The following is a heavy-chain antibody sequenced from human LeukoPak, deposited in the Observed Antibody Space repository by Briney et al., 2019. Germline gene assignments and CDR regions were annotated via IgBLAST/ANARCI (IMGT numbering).Heavy chain of an antibody. V-gene: IGHV4-59*13. CDR2: VYYCGSP. J-gene: IGHJ4*02. CDR3: ARAIVGGFLDY. CDR1: GGSISNYY. D-gene: IGHD3-22*01. Sequence: SETLSLTCTVFGGSISNYYWSWIRQPPGKGVEGIGSVYYCGSPNYHPSLKRRVTIPLYKSKNQSFLTLSSLTAADTAIFYFARAIVGGFLDYWGQEALVTVSS.